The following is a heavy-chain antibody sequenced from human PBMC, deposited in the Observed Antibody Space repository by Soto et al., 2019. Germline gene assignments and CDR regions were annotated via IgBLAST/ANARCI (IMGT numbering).Heavy chain of an antibody. J-gene: IGHJ4*02. CDR1: GYTFTNYA. V-gene: IGHV1-18*01. CDR3: ARDLAAAGAFDC. Sequence: QVQLVQSGAEVKKPGASVKVSCKASGYTFTNYAFSWVRQAPGQGLEWMGWISAYNGNTNYPQKLQGRVTMTTDTSTCTACMELMSLGSDDSAVYYCARDLAAAGAFDCWGQGTLVTVSS. D-gene: IGHD6-13*01. CDR2: ISAYNGNT.